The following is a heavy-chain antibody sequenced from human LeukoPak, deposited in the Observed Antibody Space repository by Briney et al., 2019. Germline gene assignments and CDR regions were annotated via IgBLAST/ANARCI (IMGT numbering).Heavy chain of an antibody. D-gene: IGHD3-22*01. CDR2: IYYSGST. CDR1: GGSISSSSYY. CDR3: ARNPIYYDSSGPGAFDI. Sequence: SETLSLTCTVSGGSISSSSYYWGWIRQPPGKGLEWIGSIYYSGSTYYNPSLKSRVTISVDTSKNQFSLKPSSVTAADTAVYYCARNPIYYDSSGPGAFDIWGQGTMVTASS. J-gene: IGHJ3*02. V-gene: IGHV4-39*01.